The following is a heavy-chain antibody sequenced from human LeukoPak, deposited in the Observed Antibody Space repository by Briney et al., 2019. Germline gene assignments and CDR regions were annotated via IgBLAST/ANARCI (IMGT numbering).Heavy chain of an antibody. CDR3: ARMAGGVGFYFDY. J-gene: IGHJ4*02. Sequence: SETLSLTCTVSGGSISSNSYYWGWIRQPPGKGLEGIGSIYYSGTTYYNPSLKSRVTISVDTSKNQFSLRLTSVTAADTAVYYCARMAGGVGFYFDYWGQGTLVTVSS. CDR1: GGSISSNSYY. D-gene: IGHD2-8*02. V-gene: IGHV4-39*07. CDR2: IYYSGTT.